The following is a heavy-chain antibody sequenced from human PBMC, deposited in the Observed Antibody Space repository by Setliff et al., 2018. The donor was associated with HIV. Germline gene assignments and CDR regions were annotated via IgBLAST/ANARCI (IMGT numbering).Heavy chain of an antibody. CDR1: RFTFSTYS. CDR3: AKDGDYRNGDYDAFDI. V-gene: IGHV3-21*01. D-gene: IGHD4-4*01. Sequence: PGGSLRLSCAASRFTFSTYSMNWVRQAPGKGLEWVSYISSSSSYTHYADSVKGRVTISRDNSKNTVDLQMNSLRTEDTAVYYCAKDGDYRNGDYDAFDIWGLGTMVTVSS. J-gene: IGHJ3*02. CDR2: ISSSSSYT.